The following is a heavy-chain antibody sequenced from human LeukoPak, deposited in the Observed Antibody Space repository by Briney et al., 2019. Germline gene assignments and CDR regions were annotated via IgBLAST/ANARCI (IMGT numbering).Heavy chain of an antibody. J-gene: IGHJ4*02. Sequence: PGRSLRLSCAASGFTFSSYGMHWVRQAPGKGLEWVAVISYDGSNKYYADSVKGRFTISRDNSKNTLYLQMNSLRAEDTAVYYCAKGDRSSTSCPTDYWGQGTLVTVSS. CDR3: AKGDRSSTSCPTDY. V-gene: IGHV3-30*18. CDR2: ISYDGSNK. D-gene: IGHD2-2*01. CDR1: GFTFSSYG.